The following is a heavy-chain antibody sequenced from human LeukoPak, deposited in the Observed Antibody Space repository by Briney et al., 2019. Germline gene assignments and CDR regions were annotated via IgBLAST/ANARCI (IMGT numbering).Heavy chain of an antibody. CDR2: ISTSTGDT. V-gene: IGHV1-18*01. Sequence: SVKVSCKTSGYSFILYGISWVRQAPGQGPEWMGWISTSTGDTKYTQKFQGRVTLTTDTSTSPAYMELSSLRSDDTAVYYCARDDNYGIFVNVDYWGQGTLVTVSS. CDR1: GYSFILYG. D-gene: IGHD4-11*01. J-gene: IGHJ4*02. CDR3: ARDDNYGIFVNVDY.